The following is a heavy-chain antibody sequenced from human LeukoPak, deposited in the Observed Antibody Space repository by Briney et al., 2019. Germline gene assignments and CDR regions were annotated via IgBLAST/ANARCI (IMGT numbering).Heavy chain of an antibody. CDR1: GYTFTSYD. D-gene: IGHD1-26*01. V-gene: IGHV1-18*01. CDR2: IGAYNGNT. CDR3: ARDGYSGSYEDAFDI. Sequence: GASVKVSCKASGYTFTSYDINWVRQATGQGLEWMGWIGAYNGNTNYAQKLQGRVTMTTDTSTSTAYMELRSLRSDDTAVYYCARDGYSGSYEDAFDIWGQGTMVTVSS. J-gene: IGHJ3*02.